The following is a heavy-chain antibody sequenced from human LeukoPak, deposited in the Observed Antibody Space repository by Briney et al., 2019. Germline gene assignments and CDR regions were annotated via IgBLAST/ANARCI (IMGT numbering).Heavy chain of an antibody. CDR2: INWNGGST. CDR3: ARDYSNYDY. V-gene: IGHV3-20*04. Sequence: GGSLRLSCATSGFTFDEYGMSWVRQAPGKGLEWVSGINWNGGSTGYADSVEGRFTISRDNAKNSLYLQMNSLRAEDTAVYYCARDYSNYDYWGQGTLVTVSS. CDR1: GFTFDEYG. J-gene: IGHJ4*02. D-gene: IGHD4-11*01.